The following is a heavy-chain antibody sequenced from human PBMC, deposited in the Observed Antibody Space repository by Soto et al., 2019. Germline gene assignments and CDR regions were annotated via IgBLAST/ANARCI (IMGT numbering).Heavy chain of an antibody. V-gene: IGHV3-74*01. CDR2: INSDGSST. J-gene: IGHJ6*03. CDR1: GFTFSSYW. Sequence: GGSLRLSCAASGFTFSSYWMHWVRQAPGKGLVWVSRINSDGSSTSYADSVKGRFTISRDNAKNTLYLQMNSLRAEDTAVYYCARYHSGYSSGWTYYYYYYMDVWGKGTTVTVSS. D-gene: IGHD6-19*01. CDR3: ARYHSGYSSGWTYYYYYYMDV.